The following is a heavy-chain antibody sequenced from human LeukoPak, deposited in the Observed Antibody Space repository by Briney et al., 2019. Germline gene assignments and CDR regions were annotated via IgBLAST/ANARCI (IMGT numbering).Heavy chain of an antibody. CDR1: GSTISSYA. Sequence: GGSLRLSCAASGSTISSYAMSWVRQAPGKGLEWVSGISGSGSSTYYADSVKGRFTISRDNSKNTLYLQMNSLRAEDTAVYYCAKVQWELTGYYYYGMDVWGQGTTVTVSS. CDR2: ISGSGSST. CDR3: AKVQWELTGYYYYGMDV. J-gene: IGHJ6*02. V-gene: IGHV3-23*01. D-gene: IGHD1-26*01.